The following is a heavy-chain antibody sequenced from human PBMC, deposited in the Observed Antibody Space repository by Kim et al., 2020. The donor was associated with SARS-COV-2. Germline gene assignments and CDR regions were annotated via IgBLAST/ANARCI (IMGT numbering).Heavy chain of an antibody. J-gene: IGHJ6*02. V-gene: IGHV3-74*01. Sequence: GGSLRLSCAASGFTLRSYWINWVRQAPGKGLVWVSRIGGDGISTHYADSVQGRFTVSRDNDDNTVYLQMNSLRADDTAVYYCARGMFKTGFDVWGQGTTVTVSS. CDR3: ARGMFKTGFDV. CDR2: IGGDGIST. CDR1: GFTLRSYW. D-gene: IGHD3-10*02.